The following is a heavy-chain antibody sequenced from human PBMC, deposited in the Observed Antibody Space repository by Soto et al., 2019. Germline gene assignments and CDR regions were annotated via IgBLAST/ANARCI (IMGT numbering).Heavy chain of an antibody. V-gene: IGHV4-31*03. D-gene: IGHD3-10*01. CDR2: IYYSGST. CDR1: GGSISSGGYY. Sequence: PSETLSLTCTVSGGSISSGGYYWSWIRQHPGKGLEWIGYIYYSGSTYYNPSLKSRVTISVDTSKNQFSPKLSSVTAADTAVYYCARVGSPEPDYWGQGTLVTVSS. J-gene: IGHJ4*02. CDR3: ARVGSPEPDY.